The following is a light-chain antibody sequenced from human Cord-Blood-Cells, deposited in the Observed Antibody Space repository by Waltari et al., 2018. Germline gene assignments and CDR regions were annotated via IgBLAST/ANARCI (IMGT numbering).Light chain of an antibody. CDR3: QQRSNWVT. J-gene: IGKJ4*01. V-gene: IGKV3-11*01. CDR2: DAS. CDR1: QSVSSY. Sequence: EIVLTQSPATLSLSPGERATLSCRAHQSVSSYLAWYQQKPGQAPRLLIYDASNRATGIPARFSGSGSGTDFTLTISSLEPEDFAVYYCQQRSNWVTFGGGTKVEIK.